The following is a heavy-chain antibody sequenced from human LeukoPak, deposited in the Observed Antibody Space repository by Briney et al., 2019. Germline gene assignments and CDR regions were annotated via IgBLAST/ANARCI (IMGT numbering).Heavy chain of an antibody. J-gene: IGHJ4*01. D-gene: IGHD6-13*01. Sequence: GGSLRLSCAASGFTFSDYYMSWIRQAPGKGLEYISYISNSDTTIYYADSVKGRFTISRDNAKNSLYLQMNSVRGDDTAVYYCASVRRPSSWLGHYWGHGALVTVSS. CDR2: ISNSDTTI. V-gene: IGHV3-11*04. CDR1: GFTFSDYY. CDR3: ASVRRPSSWLGHY.